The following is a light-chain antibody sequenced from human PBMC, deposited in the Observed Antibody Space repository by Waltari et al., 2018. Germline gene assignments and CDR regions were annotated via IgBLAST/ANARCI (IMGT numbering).Light chain of an antibody. CDR1: QSVSSY. Sequence: EIVLTQSPATLSLSPGERATLSCRASQSVSSYLAWYQQKPGQAPRLLIYDASNRATGIPDRFSGSGSGTDYTLTIRSLEPEDFAVYYCQQRSNWHKTLGQGTKVEIK. CDR2: DAS. V-gene: IGKV3-11*01. CDR3: QQRSNWHKT. J-gene: IGKJ1*01.